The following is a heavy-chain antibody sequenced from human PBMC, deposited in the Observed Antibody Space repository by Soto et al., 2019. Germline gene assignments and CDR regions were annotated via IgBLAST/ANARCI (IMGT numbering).Heavy chain of an antibody. CDR3: ASGDYDSSGYSVYWYFDL. Sequence: QVQLVQSGAEVKKPGSSVKVSCKASGGTFSSYAISWVRQAPGQGLEWMGGIIPIFGTANYAQKFQGRVTITADEATSTAYIELSSLRSEDTAVYYCASGDYDSSGYSVYWYFDLWGRGTLVTVSS. V-gene: IGHV1-69*01. CDR2: IIPIFGTA. CDR1: GGTFSSYA. D-gene: IGHD3-22*01. J-gene: IGHJ2*01.